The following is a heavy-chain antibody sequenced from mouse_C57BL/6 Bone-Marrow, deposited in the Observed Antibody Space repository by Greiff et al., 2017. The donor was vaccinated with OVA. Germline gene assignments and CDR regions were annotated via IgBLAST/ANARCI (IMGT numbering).Heavy chain of an antibody. CDR2: FYPGSGSI. CDR3: AGDEEALFSTTVVAPYFDV. J-gene: IGHJ1*03. D-gene: IGHD1-1*01. Sequence: VQLQQSGAELVKPGASVKLSCKASGYTFTEYSIHWVKQRSGQGLEWIGWFYPGSGSIKYNEKFKDKATLTADKSSSTVYMELSRLTSEDSAVYFCAGDEEALFSTTVVAPYFDVWGTGTTVTVSS. V-gene: IGHV1-62-2*01. CDR1: GYTFTEYS.